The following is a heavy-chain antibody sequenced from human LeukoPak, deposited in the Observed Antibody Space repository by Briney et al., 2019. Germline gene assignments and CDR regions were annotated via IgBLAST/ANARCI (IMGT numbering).Heavy chain of an antibody. CDR3: AKGTISGVGIISGFDY. D-gene: IGHD3-3*01. J-gene: IGHJ4*02. CDR2: IGGGGRTT. CDR1: RFTVSNSY. Sequence: PGGSLRLSCAASRFTVSNSYMTWVRQAPGKGLEWVSAIGGGGRTTYYADSVKGRFTISKDNSKNTLYLQMDSLRAEDTAVYYCAKGTISGVGIISGFDYWCQGTLVTVSS. V-gene: IGHV3-23*01.